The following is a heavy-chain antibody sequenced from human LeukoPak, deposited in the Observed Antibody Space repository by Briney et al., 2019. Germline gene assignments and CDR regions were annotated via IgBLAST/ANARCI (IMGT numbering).Heavy chain of an antibody. CDR2: ISSSSSYI. V-gene: IGHV3-21*01. Sequence: TGGSLRLSCAASGFTFSSYSMSWVRQAPGKGLEWVSSISSSSSYIYYADSVKGRFTISRDNAKNSLYLQMNSLRAEDTAVYYCARPPTGILWLGELFGYGGQGPLATVSS. CDR1: GFTFSSYS. J-gene: IGHJ4*02. CDR3: ARPPTGILWLGELFGY. D-gene: IGHD3-10*01.